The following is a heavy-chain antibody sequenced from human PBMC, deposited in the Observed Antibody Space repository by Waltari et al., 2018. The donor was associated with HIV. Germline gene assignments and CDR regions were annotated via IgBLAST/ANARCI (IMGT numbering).Heavy chain of an antibody. V-gene: IGHV3-33*01. Sequence: QVQLVESGGGVVQPGRSLRLSCAASGVTFRSYGMPRVRQAPGKGLGWVAVIWYDGSKKYYADSVKGRFTISRDNSKNTLYLQMNSLRAEDTAVYYCARLNRSDYTFDYWGQGTLVTVSS. CDR1: GVTFRSYG. D-gene: IGHD4-4*01. J-gene: IGHJ4*02. CDR2: IWYDGSKK. CDR3: ARLNRSDYTFDY.